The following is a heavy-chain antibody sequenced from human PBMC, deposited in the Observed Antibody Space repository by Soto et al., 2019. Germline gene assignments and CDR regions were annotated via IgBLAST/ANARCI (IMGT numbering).Heavy chain of an antibody. CDR3: ARTLDCSGGSCSWAADPEYFDY. D-gene: IGHD2-15*01. CDR1: GGSISSYY. J-gene: IGHJ4*02. Sequence: SETLSLTCTVSGGSISSYYWSWIRQPPGKGLEWIGYIYYSGSTNYNPSLKSRVTIPVDTSKNQFSLKLSSVTAADTAVYYCARTLDCSGGSCSWAADPEYFDYWGQATLVTVSS. CDR2: IYYSGST. V-gene: IGHV4-59*08.